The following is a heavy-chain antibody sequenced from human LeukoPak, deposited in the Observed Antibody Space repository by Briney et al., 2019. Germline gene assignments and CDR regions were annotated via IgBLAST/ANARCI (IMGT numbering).Heavy chain of an antibody. CDR3: ASGIRGYFDY. D-gene: IGHD3-10*01. J-gene: IGHJ4*02. CDR2: IYYSRST. CDR1: GGSISSGDYY. V-gene: IGHV4-30-4*01. Sequence: PSEPLSLTCTVSGGSISSGDYYWSWIRQPPGKGLEWIGYIYYSRSTYYNPSLKSRVTISVDTSKNQFSLKLSSVTAADTAVYYCASGIRGYFDYWGQGTLVTVSS.